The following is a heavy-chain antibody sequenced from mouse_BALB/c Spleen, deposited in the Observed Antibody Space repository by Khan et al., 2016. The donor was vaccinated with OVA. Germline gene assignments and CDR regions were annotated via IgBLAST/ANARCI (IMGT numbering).Heavy chain of an antibody. Sequence: EVELVESGGDLVQPGGSRKLSCAASGFTFSSYGMHWVRQAPEKGLEWVAYISGDSNTIYYADTVKGRFIITSDNPRNTLFLQMPNIMSEDTAMYSCAANYFYRYYFDYWGPGTTLTVSS. CDR3: AANYFYRYYFDY. CDR2: ISGDSNTI. J-gene: IGHJ2*01. V-gene: IGHV5-17*02. CDR1: GFTFSSYG. D-gene: IGHD1-1*01.